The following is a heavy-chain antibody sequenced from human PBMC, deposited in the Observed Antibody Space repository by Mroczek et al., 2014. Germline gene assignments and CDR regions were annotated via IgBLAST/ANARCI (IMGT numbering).Heavy chain of an antibody. CDR1: GYTFTGYY. V-gene: IGHV1-2*02. Sequence: SGAEVKKPGASVKVSCKASGYTFTGYYMHWVRQAPGQGLEWTGWINPNSGGTNYAQKFQGRVTMTRDTSISTAYMELSRLRSDDTAVYYCARAGSSSQKVRWFDPWGQGTLVTVSS. J-gene: IGHJ5*02. D-gene: IGHD6-6*01. CDR2: INPNSGGT. CDR3: ARAGSSSQKVRWFDP.